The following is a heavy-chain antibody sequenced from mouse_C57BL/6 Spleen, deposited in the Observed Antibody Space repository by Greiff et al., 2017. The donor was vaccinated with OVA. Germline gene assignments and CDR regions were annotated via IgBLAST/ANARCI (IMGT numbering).Heavy chain of an antibody. Sequence: EVQLQQSGAELVRPGASVKLSCTASGFNIKDDYMHWVKQRPEQGLEWIGWIDPENGDTAYASKFQGKATITADTASNTAYLQLSSLTSEDTAVYYCTTLITTVVGGNYWGQGTTLTVSS. J-gene: IGHJ2*01. V-gene: IGHV14-4*01. CDR1: GFNIKDDY. CDR2: IDPENGDT. D-gene: IGHD1-1*01. CDR3: TTLITTVVGGNY.